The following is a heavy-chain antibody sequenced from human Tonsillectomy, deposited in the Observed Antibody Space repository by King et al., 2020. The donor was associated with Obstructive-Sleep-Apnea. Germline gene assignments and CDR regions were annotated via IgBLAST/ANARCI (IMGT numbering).Heavy chain of an antibody. CDR2: ISGSGGST. CDR1: GFTFSTYA. J-gene: IGHJ4*02. Sequence: VQLVESGGGLVQPGGSLRLSCAASGFTFSTYAMSWVRQAPGKGLEWVSVISGSGGSTYYADSVKGRFTISRDNSKNTLYLQMSSLRVEETAIYYCAKDLAGRKPDYHGSGSYNYWGQGTLVTVSS. V-gene: IGHV3-23*04. CDR3: AKDLAGRKPDYHGSGSYNY. D-gene: IGHD3-10*01.